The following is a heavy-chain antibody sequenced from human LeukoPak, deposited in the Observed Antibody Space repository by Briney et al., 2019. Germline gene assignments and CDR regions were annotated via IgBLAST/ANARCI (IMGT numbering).Heavy chain of an antibody. CDR1: GFTFSSYW. CDR3: ARDRDGSGWHDY. CDR2: INQHGTDK. D-gene: IGHD6-19*01. V-gene: IGHV3-7*01. Sequence: GGSLRLSCAASGFTFSSYWMSWVRQAPGKGLEWVANINQHGTDKYYVDSVRGRFTSSRDNAKNSLYLQMNSLRAEDTAVYYCARDRDGSGWHDYWGQGTLVTVSS. J-gene: IGHJ4*02.